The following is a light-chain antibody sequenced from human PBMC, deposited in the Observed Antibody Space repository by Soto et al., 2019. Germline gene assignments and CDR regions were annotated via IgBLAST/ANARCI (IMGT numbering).Light chain of an antibody. CDR3: QKYNSAPWT. J-gene: IGKJ1*01. CDR2: SAS. CDR1: QGIAKS. Sequence: DIQMTQSPSSLSASVGDRVTITCRASQGIAKSLAWYQQKPGKAPKLLIYSASTLQSGVPSRFSGSGSGTDFTLTISSLQPEDVATYYWQKYNSAPWTFGQGTKVEIK. V-gene: IGKV1-27*01.